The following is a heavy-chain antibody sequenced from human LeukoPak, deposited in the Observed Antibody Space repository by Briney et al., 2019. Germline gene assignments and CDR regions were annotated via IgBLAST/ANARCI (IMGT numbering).Heavy chain of an antibody. V-gene: IGHV1-69*13. D-gene: IGHD2-2*01. CDR1: GYTFTSYA. Sequence: SVKVSCKASGYTFTSYAMNWVRQAPGQGLEWMGGIIPIFGTANYAQKFQGRVTITADESTSTAYMELSSLRSEDTAVYYCARAHCSSTSCEYYFDYWGQGTLVTVSS. CDR2: IIPIFGTA. CDR3: ARAHCSSTSCEYYFDY. J-gene: IGHJ4*02.